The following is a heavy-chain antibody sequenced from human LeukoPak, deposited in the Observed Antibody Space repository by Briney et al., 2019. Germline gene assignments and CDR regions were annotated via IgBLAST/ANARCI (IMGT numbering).Heavy chain of an antibody. V-gene: IGHV1-69*01. CDR2: IIPIFGTA. J-gene: IGHJ4*02. CDR1: GFTFSSYA. CDR3: SREGHLDSRGYALDD. Sequence: GGSLRLSCAASGFTFSSYAISWVRQAPGQGLEWMGGIIPIFGTANYAQKFQGRVTITADESTSTAYMELSSLRSEDTAVYYCSREGHLDSRGYALDDWGQGTLVTVSP. D-gene: IGHD3-22*01.